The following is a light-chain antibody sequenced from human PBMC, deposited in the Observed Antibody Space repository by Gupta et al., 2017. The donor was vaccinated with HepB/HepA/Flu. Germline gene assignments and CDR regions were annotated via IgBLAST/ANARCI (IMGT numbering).Light chain of an antibody. J-gene: IGKJ5*01. Sequence: DIQLIQSPSFLSASVGDRVTITCRASQDINSHLIWYQQKPGKAPKLLIYSASTLQSGVPSRFSGSGSGTEFTLTISSLQPEDFATYYCQQFNTYPITFGQGTRLDIK. CDR3: QQFNTYPIT. CDR1: QDINSH. V-gene: IGKV1-9*01. CDR2: SAS.